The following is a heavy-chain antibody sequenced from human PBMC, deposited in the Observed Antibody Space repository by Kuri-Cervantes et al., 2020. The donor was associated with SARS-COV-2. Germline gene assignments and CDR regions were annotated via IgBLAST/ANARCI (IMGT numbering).Heavy chain of an antibody. J-gene: IGHJ3*02. CDR2: IYYSGST. CDR3: ARTHYATLLDI. Sequence: SETLSLTCTVSGGSISSYYWSWIRQPPGKGLEWIGYIYYSGSTNYNPSLKSRVTISVDTSKNQFFLKLSSVTAADTAVYYCARTHYATLLDIWGQGTMVTVSS. D-gene: IGHD2-2*01. V-gene: IGHV4-59*01. CDR1: GGSISSYY.